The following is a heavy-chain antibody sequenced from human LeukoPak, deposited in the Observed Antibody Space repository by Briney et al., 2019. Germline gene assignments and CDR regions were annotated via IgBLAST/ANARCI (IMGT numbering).Heavy chain of an antibody. CDR3: AGGEYDSSGYYTVLDY. D-gene: IGHD3-22*01. CDR1: GGSISSYY. V-gene: IGHV4-59*01. Sequence: PSETLSLTCTVSGGSISSYYWSWIRQPPGKGLEWIGYIYYSGSTNYNPPLKSRVTISVDTSKNQFSLTLSSVTAADTAVYYCAGGEYDSSGYYTVLDYWGQGTLVTVSS. CDR2: IYYSGST. J-gene: IGHJ4*02.